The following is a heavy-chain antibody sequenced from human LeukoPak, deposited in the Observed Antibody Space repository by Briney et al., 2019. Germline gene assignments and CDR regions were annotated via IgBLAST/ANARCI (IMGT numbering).Heavy chain of an antibody. CDR3: AREPVWEQQLVEVFEYQNWFDP. J-gene: IGHJ5*02. CDR2: IYTSGST. V-gene: IGHV4-4*07. Sequence: PETLSLTCTVSGGSISSYYWSWIRQPAGKGLEWIGRIYTSGSTNYNPSLKSRVTMSVATSKNQFSLKLSSVAAADTAVYYCAREPVWEQQLVEVFEYQNWFDPWGQGTLVTVSS. D-gene: IGHD6-13*01. CDR1: GGSISSYY.